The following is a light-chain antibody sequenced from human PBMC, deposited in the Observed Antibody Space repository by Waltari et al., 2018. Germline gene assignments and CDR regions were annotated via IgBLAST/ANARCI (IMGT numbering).Light chain of an antibody. V-gene: IGKV3-20*01. J-gene: IGKJ3*01. CDR2: GAS. Sequence: IALTQSPGTLSLSPGARATLSCRTSQSVTSSSLAWYQQKPGQATRLLIYGASSRATGVPDRFSGSGSGTDFTLTISRLEPEDFAVYYCQQFVRSLFTFGPGTKVDIK. CDR1: QSVTSSS. CDR3: QQFVRSLFT.